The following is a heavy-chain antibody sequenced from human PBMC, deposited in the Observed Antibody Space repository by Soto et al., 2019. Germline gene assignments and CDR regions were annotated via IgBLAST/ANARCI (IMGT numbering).Heavy chain of an antibody. V-gene: IGHV1-2*04. D-gene: IGHD2-8*01. CDR2: INPNSGGT. CDR3: AREGLYCTNGVCPDPYYYYYGMDV. J-gene: IGHJ6*02. CDR1: GYTFTGYY. Sequence: AASVKVSCKASGYTFTGYYMHWVRQAPGQGLEWMGWINPNSGGTNYAQKFQGWVTMTRDTSISTAYMELSRLRSDDTAAYYCAREGLYCTNGVCPDPYYYYYGMDVWGQGTTVTVSS.